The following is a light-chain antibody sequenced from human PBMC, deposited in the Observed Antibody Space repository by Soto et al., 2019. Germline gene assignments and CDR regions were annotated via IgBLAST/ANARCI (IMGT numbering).Light chain of an antibody. CDR1: QNINVW. CDR3: QHYHAYPWT. CDR2: KAS. V-gene: IGKV1-5*03. J-gene: IGKJ1*01. Sequence: DIQMTQSPSTLSASVGDRVTITCRASQNINVWLAWYQQKPGKAPKFLMSKASILGGGVPLRFSGSGSGTEFTLTISNLQPDDSAVYHCQHYHAYPWTFGQGTKVEIK.